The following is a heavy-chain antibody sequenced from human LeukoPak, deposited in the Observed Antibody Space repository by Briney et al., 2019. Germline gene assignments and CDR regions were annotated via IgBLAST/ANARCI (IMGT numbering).Heavy chain of an antibody. D-gene: IGHD1-26*01. J-gene: IGHJ4*02. CDR3: VREAAATLFDY. Sequence: GRSLRLSCAASGFTFSSYGMTWVRQSPGKGLEWVSYISSSSSTIYYADSVKGRFSISRDNTQNSLSLQMSSLKAEDTAVYYCVREAAATLFDYWGQGTLVTVSS. CDR2: ISSSSSTI. CDR1: GFTFSSYG. V-gene: IGHV3-48*04.